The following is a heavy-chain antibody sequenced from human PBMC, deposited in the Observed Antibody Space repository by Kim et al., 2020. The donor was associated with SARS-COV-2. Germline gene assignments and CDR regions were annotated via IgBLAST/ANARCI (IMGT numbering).Heavy chain of an antibody. J-gene: IGHJ6*02. CDR3: ATNDYGDSYYYYGMDV. D-gene: IGHD4-17*01. CDR2: IYYSGST. V-gene: IGHV4-39*07. Sequence: SETLSLTCTVSGGSISSSSYYWGWIRQPPGKGLEWIGSIYYSGSTYYNPSLKSRVTISVDTSKNQFSLKLSSVTAADTAVYYCATNDYGDSYYYYGMDVWGQGTTVTVSS. CDR1: GGSISSSSYY.